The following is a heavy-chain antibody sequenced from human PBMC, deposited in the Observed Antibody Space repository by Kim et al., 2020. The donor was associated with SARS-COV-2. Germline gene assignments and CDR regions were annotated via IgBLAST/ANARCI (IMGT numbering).Heavy chain of an antibody. CDR2: ISYDGSNK. CDR1: GFTFSSYG. V-gene: IGHV3-30*18. Sequence: GGSLRLSCAASGFTFSSYGMHWVRQAPGKGLEWVAVISYDGSNKYYADSVKGRFTISRDNSKNTLYLQMNSLRAEDTAVYYCAKLIVGATLYYYGMDVWGQGTTVTVSS. D-gene: IGHD1-26*01. J-gene: IGHJ6*02. CDR3: AKLIVGATLYYYGMDV.